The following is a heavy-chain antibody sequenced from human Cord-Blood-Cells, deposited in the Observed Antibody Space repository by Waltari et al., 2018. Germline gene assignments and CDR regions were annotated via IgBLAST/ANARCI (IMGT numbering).Heavy chain of an antibody. Sequence: QVQLVQSGAEVKKPGASVKVSCKASGYTFTSYAMHWVRQAPGQRLEWMGWINAGNGNTKYSQKFQGRVTITRDTSASTAYMELSSLRSEDTAVYYCARGKQQLAWPFDPWGQGTLVTVSS. CDR1: GYTFTSYA. CDR2: INAGNGNT. J-gene: IGHJ5*02. CDR3: ARGKQQLAWPFDP. V-gene: IGHV1-3*01. D-gene: IGHD6-13*01.